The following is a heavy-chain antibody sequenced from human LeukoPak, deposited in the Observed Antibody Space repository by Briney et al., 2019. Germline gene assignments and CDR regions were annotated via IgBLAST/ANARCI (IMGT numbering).Heavy chain of an antibody. Sequence: SVKVSCKASGGTFSSYAISWVRQAPGPGLEWMGGIIPIFGTANYAQKFQGRVTITTDESTSTAYMELSSLRSEDTAVYYCARDLAGPSRLWGQGTLVTVSS. CDR2: IIPIFGTA. CDR1: GGTFSSYA. J-gene: IGHJ4*02. V-gene: IGHV1-69*05. CDR3: ARDLAGPSRL.